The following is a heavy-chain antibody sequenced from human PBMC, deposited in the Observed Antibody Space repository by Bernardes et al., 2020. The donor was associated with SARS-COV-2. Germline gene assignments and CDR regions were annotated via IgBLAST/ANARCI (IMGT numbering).Heavy chain of an antibody. Sequence: CGSLRLSCAASGFTFSSYWMHWVRQVPGKGLVWVSRISGDGSNTNYADFGKGRFIISRDNAKNTLYLQVNSLRADDTGVYYCAKGGNAYGDWDYWGQGTLVTVSS. CDR2: ISGDGSNT. CDR1: GFTFSSYW. V-gene: IGHV3-74*01. J-gene: IGHJ4*02. CDR3: AKGGNAYGDWDY. D-gene: IGHD4-17*01.